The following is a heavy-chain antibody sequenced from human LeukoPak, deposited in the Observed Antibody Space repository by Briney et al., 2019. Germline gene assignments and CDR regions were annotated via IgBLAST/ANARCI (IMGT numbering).Heavy chain of an antibody. Sequence: GGSLRLSCAASGFTFASYWMSWVRQAPGKGLEWVANIKPDGSGKYYVDSVKGRFTISRDSAENSLYLQMNCLRAEDTAVYYCARDGGSGNPGADYWGQGTLDTVSS. D-gene: IGHD2-15*01. CDR2: IKPDGSGK. CDR3: ARDGGSGNPGADY. CDR1: GFTFASYW. V-gene: IGHV3-7*01. J-gene: IGHJ4*02.